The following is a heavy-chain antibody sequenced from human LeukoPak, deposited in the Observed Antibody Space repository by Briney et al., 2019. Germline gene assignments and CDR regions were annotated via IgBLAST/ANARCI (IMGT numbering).Heavy chain of an antibody. V-gene: IGHV3-23*01. CDR3: AKEGGSGSYYPENFDY. D-gene: IGHD3-10*01. J-gene: IGHJ4*02. CDR1: GFTFSSYA. CDR2: ISGSGGST. Sequence: GGSLRLSCAASGFTFSSYAMSWVRQAPGKGLEWVSAISGSGGSTYYADSVKGRFTISRDNSKNTLYLQMNSLRAKDTAVYYCAKEGGSGSYYPENFDYWGQGTLVTVSS.